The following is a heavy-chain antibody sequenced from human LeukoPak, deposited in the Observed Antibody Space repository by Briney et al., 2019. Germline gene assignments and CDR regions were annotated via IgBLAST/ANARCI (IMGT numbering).Heavy chain of an antibody. CDR1: GFTFSSYS. CDR2: IRYDGSNK. J-gene: IGHJ4*02. Sequence: GGSLRLSCAASGFTFSSYSMNWVRQAPGKGLEWVAFIRYDGSNKYYADSVKGRFTISRDNAKNSLYLQMNSLRAEDTAVYYCARGAGSSWYGDYWGQGTLVTVSS. CDR3: ARGAGSSWYGDY. D-gene: IGHD6-13*01. V-gene: IGHV3-30*02.